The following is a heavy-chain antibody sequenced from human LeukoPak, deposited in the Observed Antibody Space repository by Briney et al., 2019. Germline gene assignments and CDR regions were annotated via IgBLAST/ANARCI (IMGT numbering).Heavy chain of an antibody. Sequence: VKVSCKASGGTFSSYAISWLRQAPGQGLEWMGRIIPILGIANYAQKFQGRVTITADKSTSTAYMELSSLRSEDTAVYYCASSTGTHHLSYVDYWGQGTLVTVSS. CDR3: ASSTGTHHLSYVDY. V-gene: IGHV1-69*10. J-gene: IGHJ4*02. CDR2: IIPILGIA. D-gene: IGHD1-1*01. CDR1: GGTFSSYA.